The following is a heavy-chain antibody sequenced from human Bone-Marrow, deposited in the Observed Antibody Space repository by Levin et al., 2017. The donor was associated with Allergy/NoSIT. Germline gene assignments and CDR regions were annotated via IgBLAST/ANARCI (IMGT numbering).Heavy chain of an antibody. CDR3: ARHDYGDYVH. CDR1: GFTVSSNY. V-gene: IGHV3-53*01. J-gene: IGHJ4*02. CDR2: IYSGGST. Sequence: QTGGSLRLSCAASGFTVSSNYMSWVRQAPGKGLEWVSVIYSGGSTYYADSVKGRFTISRDNSKNTLYLQMNSLRAEDTAVYYCARHDYGDYVHWGQGTLVTVSS. D-gene: IGHD4-17*01.